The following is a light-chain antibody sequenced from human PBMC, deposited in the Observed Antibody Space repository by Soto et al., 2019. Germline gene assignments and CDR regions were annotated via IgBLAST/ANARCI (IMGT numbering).Light chain of an antibody. CDR1: QGISNY. J-gene: IGKJ3*01. CDR2: AAS. CDR3: QKYNSAPFT. V-gene: IGKV1-27*01. Sequence: DIQMTQSPSSLSASVGDRVTITCRASQGISNYLAWYQQKPGKVPKLLIYAASTLQSGVPSRFSGSGSGTDFNLTISSLQPEDVATYDGQKYNSAPFTFGRGNKVDIK.